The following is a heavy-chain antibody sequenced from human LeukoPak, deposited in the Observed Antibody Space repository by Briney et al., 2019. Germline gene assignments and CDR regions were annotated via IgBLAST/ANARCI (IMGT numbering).Heavy chain of an antibody. CDR1: GFSFSTYA. CDR2: ISGSGGSP. V-gene: IGHV3-23*01. CDR3: AKAVYDSSGSFDF. Sequence: GGFLRLSCVASGFSFSTYAMTWVRRAPGKGLEWVSGISGSGGSPYYADSVKGRFTISRDTSKNTLYLQMNSLRAEDTAVYYCAKAVYDSSGSFDFWGQGTLVTVSS. J-gene: IGHJ4*02. D-gene: IGHD3-22*01.